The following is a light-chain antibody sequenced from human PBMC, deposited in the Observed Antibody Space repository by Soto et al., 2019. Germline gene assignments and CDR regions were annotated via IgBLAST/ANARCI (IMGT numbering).Light chain of an antibody. V-gene: IGKV1-5*01. J-gene: IGKJ1*01. CDR3: QQYNSLWT. Sequence: DIKITQSPSSVSASVGDRGTITFRASQGINSWLAWYQQKPGKAPKLLIYDASSLESGVPSRFSGSGSGTEFTLTFSSLQPDDFATYYCQQYNSLWTFGQGTKVDI. CDR2: DAS. CDR1: QGINSW.